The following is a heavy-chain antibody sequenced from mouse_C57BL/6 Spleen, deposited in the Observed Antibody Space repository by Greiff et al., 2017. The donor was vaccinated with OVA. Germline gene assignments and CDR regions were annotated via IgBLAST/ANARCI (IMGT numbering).Heavy chain of an antibody. Sequence: QVQLQQPGAELVKPGASVKLSCKASGYTFTSYWMHWVKQRPGQGLEWIGMIHPTSGSTNYNEKFKSKATLTVDKSSSTAYTQLSSLTSEDSAVYYCARSGDGYYEFAYWGQGTLVTVSA. D-gene: IGHD2-3*01. J-gene: IGHJ3*01. CDR2: IHPTSGST. V-gene: IGHV1-64*01. CDR3: ARSGDGYYEFAY. CDR1: GYTFTSYW.